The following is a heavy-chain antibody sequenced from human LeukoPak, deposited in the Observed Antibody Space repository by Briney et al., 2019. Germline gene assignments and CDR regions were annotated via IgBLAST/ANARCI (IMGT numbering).Heavy chain of an antibody. Sequence: SETLSLTCTVSGGSISSYYWSWIRQPPGKGLEWIGYIYYSGSTNYNPSLKSRVTISVDTSKNQFSLKLSSVTAADTAVYYCARSGYSYGSRSPIYWYFDLRGRGTLVTVSS. CDR1: GGSISSYY. V-gene: IGHV4-59*01. J-gene: IGHJ2*01. CDR3: ARSGYSYGSRSPIYWYFDL. D-gene: IGHD5-18*01. CDR2: IYYSGST.